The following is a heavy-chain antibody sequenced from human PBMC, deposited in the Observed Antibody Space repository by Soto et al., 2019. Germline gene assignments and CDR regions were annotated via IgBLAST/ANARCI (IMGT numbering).Heavy chain of an antibody. D-gene: IGHD6-19*01. CDR1: GFTFSSYA. Sequence: EVQLLESGGGLVQPGGSLRLSCAASGFTFSSYAMSWVRQAPGKGLEWVSAISGSGGSTYYADSVKGRFTISRDNSKNPLYLQMNSLRAEDTAVYYCANEYSSGWKVFDYWGQGTLVTVSS. CDR2: ISGSGGST. J-gene: IGHJ4*02. V-gene: IGHV3-23*01. CDR3: ANEYSSGWKVFDY.